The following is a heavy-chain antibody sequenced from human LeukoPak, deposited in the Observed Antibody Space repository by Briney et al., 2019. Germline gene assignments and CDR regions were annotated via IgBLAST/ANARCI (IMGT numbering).Heavy chain of an antibody. CDR1: GYTFTGYY. V-gene: IGHV1-2*02. CDR3: ARVVGDYYGSGSYADWFDP. CDR2: INPDSGGT. Sequence: ASVKVSCKASGYTFTGYYIHWVRQAPGQGLEWMGWINPDSGGTNYAQKFQGRVTMTRDTSIRTAYMELSRLRSDDTAVYYCARVVGDYYGSGSYADWFDPWGQGTLVTVSS. J-gene: IGHJ5*02. D-gene: IGHD3-10*01.